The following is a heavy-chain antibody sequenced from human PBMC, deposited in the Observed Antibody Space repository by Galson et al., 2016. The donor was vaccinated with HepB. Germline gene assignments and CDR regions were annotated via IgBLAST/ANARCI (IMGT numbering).Heavy chain of an antibody. CDR1: GFSVSSNY. D-gene: IGHD2-15*01. V-gene: IGHV3-53*01. Sequence: SLRLSCAASGFSVSSNYIIWVRQAPGKGLEWVSAIYSGGSTYYADAVKGHFTVSRDNPKNTVYPQMNSLRAEDTALYYCTNYCGASSCYSGHVYWGQGTLVTVSS. CDR3: TNYCGASSCYSGHVY. J-gene: IGHJ4*02. CDR2: IYSGGST.